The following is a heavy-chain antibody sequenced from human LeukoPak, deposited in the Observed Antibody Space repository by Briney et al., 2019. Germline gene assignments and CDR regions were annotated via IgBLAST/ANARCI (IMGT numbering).Heavy chain of an antibody. CDR2: ISSSGSTI. CDR1: GFTFSSYG. Sequence: GGSLRLSCAASGFTFSSYGMNWVRQAPGKGMEWVSYISSSGSTIYYADSVKGRFTISRDNAKNSLYLQMNSLRAEDTAVYYCAELGITMIGGVWGKGTTVTISS. CDR3: AELGITMIGGV. D-gene: IGHD3-10*02. J-gene: IGHJ6*04. V-gene: IGHV3-48*03.